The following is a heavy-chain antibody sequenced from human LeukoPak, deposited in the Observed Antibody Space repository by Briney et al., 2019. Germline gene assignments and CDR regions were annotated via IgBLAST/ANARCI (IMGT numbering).Heavy chain of an antibody. CDR2: IYYTGST. CDR3: ARDGRESSGWKSIPGYFDY. J-gene: IGHJ4*02. D-gene: IGHD6-19*01. Sequence: SETLSLTCSFSDGSIINYYWSWIRQPPGKGLEWIGYIYYTGSTNYNPSLKSRVTMSVDTSKNQFSLKMSSVHAALTGRYLWARDGRESSGWKSIPGYFDYWGQGTLVTVSS. CDR1: DGSIINYY. V-gene: IGHV4-59*12.